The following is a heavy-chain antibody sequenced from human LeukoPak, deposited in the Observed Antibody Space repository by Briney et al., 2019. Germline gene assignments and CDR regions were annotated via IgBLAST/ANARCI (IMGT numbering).Heavy chain of an antibody. CDR3: ARGLNYYGSGSYYKP. Sequence: SETLSLTCAVYGGSFSGYYWSWIRQPPGKGLEWIGEINHSGSTNYNPSLKSRVTISVDTSKNQFSLKLSSVTAADTAVYYCARGLNYYGSGSYYKPWGQGTPVTVSS. CDR1: GGSFSGYY. V-gene: IGHV4-34*01. D-gene: IGHD3-10*01. J-gene: IGHJ4*02. CDR2: INHSGST.